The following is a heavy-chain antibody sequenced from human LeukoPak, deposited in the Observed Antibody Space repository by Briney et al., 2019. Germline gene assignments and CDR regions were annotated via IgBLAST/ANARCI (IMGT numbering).Heavy chain of an antibody. V-gene: IGHV3-23*01. CDR2: ISGSGGST. CDR3: AKFHFGSGWFDP. D-gene: IGHD3-3*01. Sequence: PGGSLRLSCAASGFTFSSYAMSWVRQAPGKRLEWVSAISGSGGSTYCADSVKGRFTISRDNSKNTLYLQMNSLRAEDTAVCYCAKFHFGSGWFDPWGQGTLVTVSS. CDR1: GFTFSSYA. J-gene: IGHJ5*02.